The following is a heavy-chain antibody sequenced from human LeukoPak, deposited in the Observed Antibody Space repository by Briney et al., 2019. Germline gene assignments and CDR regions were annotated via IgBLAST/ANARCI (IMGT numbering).Heavy chain of an antibody. J-gene: IGHJ4*02. Sequence: GGSLRLSCAASGFNFGTHWKTWVRQAPGKGLECVAIIKKDGSEKYHVDSVKGRFTISRDNAKNSLYLQMSSLRAEDTAVYYCGTGWAVDFWGQGTLVTVSS. CDR2: IKKDGSEK. CDR1: GFNFGTHW. V-gene: IGHV3-7*01. D-gene: IGHD5-24*01. CDR3: GTGWAVDF.